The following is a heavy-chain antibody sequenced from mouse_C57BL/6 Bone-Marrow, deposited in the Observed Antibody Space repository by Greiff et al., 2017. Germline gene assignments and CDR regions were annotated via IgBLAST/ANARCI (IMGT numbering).Heavy chain of an antibody. CDR3: ARVYYGNYGTYYFDY. CDR2: IHPNSGST. CDR1: GYTFTSYW. Sequence: QVQLQQPGAELVKPGASVKLSCKASGYTFTSYWMHWVKQRPGQGLAWIGMIHPNSGSTNYNERFKSKATLTVDKSSSKAYMQLSSLPSKDSAVYYCARVYYGNYGTYYFDYWGQGTTLTVSS. D-gene: IGHD2-1*01. J-gene: IGHJ2*01. V-gene: IGHV1-64*01.